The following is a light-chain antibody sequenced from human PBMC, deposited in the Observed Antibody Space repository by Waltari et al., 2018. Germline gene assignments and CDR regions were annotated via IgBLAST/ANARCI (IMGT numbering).Light chain of an antibody. CDR3: MQGTNWPQS. J-gene: IGKJ2*03. Sequence: DVVMTQSPLSLPVTLGQPASISCRSSQSLVYSDGNIYLNWFQQRPGQSPRRLIYKVSRRDSGVPDRFSGSGSGTDFTLRISRVEAEDVGLYFCMQGTNWPQSFGQGTKVEIK. CDR1: QSLVYSDGNIY. CDR2: KVS. V-gene: IGKV2-30*01.